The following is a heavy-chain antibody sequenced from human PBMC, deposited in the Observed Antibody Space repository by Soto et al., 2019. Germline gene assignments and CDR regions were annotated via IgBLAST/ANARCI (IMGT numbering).Heavy chain of an antibody. D-gene: IGHD6-13*01. CDR3: ARGAHYSSPFRWFDP. V-gene: IGHV4-31*03. CDR1: GGSISSGGYY. J-gene: IGHJ5*02. Sequence: KPSETLSLTCTVSGGSISSGGYYWSWIRQHPGKGLEWIGYIYYSGSTYYNPSLKSRVTISVDTSKNQFSLKLSSVTAADTAVYYCARGAHYSSPFRWFDPWGQGTLVTVSS. CDR2: IYYSGST.